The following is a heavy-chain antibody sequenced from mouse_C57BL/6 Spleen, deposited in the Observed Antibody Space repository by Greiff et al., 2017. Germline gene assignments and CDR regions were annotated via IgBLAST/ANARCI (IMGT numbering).Heavy chain of an antibody. D-gene: IGHD2-1*01. CDR1: GYTFTSYW. CDR2: IDPSDSYT. Sequence: QVQLQQPGAELVMPGASVKLSCKASGYTFTSYWMHWVKQRPGQGLEWIGEIDPSDSYTNYNQKFKGKSTLTVDKSSSTAYMQLSSLTSEDSAVYYCARSPDGNYEDYAMDYWGQGTSVTVSS. V-gene: IGHV1-69*01. J-gene: IGHJ4*01. CDR3: ARSPDGNYEDYAMDY.